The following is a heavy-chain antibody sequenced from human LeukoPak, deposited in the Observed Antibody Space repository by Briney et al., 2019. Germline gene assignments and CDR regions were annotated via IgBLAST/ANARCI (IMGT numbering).Heavy chain of an antibody. D-gene: IGHD3-22*01. Sequence: GGSLRLSCAASGFTVSSNYMSWVRQAPGKGLEWVSVIYSGGSTYYADSVKGRFTISRDSSKNTLYLQMNSLRAEDTAVYYCARDGDYYDSSGYGLFDYWGQGTLVTVSS. CDR1: GFTVSSNY. J-gene: IGHJ4*02. CDR3: ARDGDYYDSSGYGLFDY. CDR2: IYSGGST. V-gene: IGHV3-66*02.